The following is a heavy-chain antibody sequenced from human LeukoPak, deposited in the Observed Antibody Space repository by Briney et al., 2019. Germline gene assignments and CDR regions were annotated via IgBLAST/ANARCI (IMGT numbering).Heavy chain of an antibody. D-gene: IGHD2-21*01. V-gene: IGHV3-23*01. CDR3: AKGCCGGDGCRYYFDY. Sequence: PGGSLRLSCAAAGFNFRSYGMSWVRQAPGKGLEWVSAISGGGESTSYADSVKGRFTISRDNSKDTLYLQMNSLRAEDTAVYYCAKGCCGGDGCRYYFDYWGHGTLVTVSP. CDR2: ISGGGEST. J-gene: IGHJ4*03. CDR1: GFNFRSYG.